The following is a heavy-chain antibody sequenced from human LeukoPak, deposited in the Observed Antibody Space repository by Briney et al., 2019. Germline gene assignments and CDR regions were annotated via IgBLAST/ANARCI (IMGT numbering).Heavy chain of an antibody. D-gene: IGHD1-14*01. J-gene: IGHJ5*02. V-gene: IGHV4-30-4*01. CDR1: GGSISSGDYY. CDR2: IYYSGTT. Sequence: SQTLSLTCTVSGGSISSGDYYWSWIRQPPGKGLEWIGYIYYSGTTYYNPSLKSRVTISIDTSKNQFSLKLSSVTAADMAVYYCARAKHDNRNWFDPWGQGTLVTISS. CDR3: ARAKHDNRNWFDP.